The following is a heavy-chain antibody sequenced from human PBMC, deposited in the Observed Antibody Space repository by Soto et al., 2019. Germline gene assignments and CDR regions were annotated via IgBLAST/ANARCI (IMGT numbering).Heavy chain of an antibody. V-gene: IGHV3-23*01. CDR1: GFSFPDYD. D-gene: IGHD3-10*01. J-gene: IGHJ4*02. CDR2: VGRFGNT. CDR3: AKEGRLRSPAGDYFDS. Sequence: GGSLRLSCEVSGFSFPDYDMNWVRQTPGKGLEWVAAVGRFGNTYYRDSVRGRFTISRDDSRNTVYLQMNRLRVEDTAVYFCAKEGRLRSPAGDYFDSWAQGSLVTVSS.